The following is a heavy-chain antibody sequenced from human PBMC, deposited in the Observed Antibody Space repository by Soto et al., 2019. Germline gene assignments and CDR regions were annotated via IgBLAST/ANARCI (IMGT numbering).Heavy chain of an antibody. CDR3: AVRGSDTSKGLLG. CDR1: GYSFLYYA. CDR2: ISPYNANT. D-gene: IGHD6-19*01. V-gene: IGHV1-18*01. Sequence: QVQLVQSGGEVREPGASVKVSCKASGYSFLYYAISWVRQAPGQGLEWLGWISPYNANTKYGERVQGRVTITTDTATSTAYLEQRSLTSDDTAVYYCAVRGSDTSKGLLGWGQGTLVTVSS. J-gene: IGHJ4*02.